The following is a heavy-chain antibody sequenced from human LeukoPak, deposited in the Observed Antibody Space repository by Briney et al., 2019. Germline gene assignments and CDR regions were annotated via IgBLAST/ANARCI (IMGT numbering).Heavy chain of an antibody. Sequence: GASVKVSCKASGYTFTSYYMHWVRQAPGQGLEWMGIINPSGGSTSYAEKFQGRVTMTRDTSTSTVYMELSSPRSEDTAVYYCARDLPDYDFWSGSGGYYFDYWGQGTLVTVSS. CDR3: ARDLPDYDFWSGSGGYYFDY. J-gene: IGHJ4*02. V-gene: IGHV1-46*01. CDR1: GYTFTSYY. CDR2: INPSGGST. D-gene: IGHD3-3*01.